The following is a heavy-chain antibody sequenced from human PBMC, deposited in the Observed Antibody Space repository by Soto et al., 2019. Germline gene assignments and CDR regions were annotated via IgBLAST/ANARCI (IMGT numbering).Heavy chain of an antibody. V-gene: IGHV3-74*01. Sequence: EVQLVESGGGLVQPGGSLRLSCAASGFTFSSYWMHWVRQAPGKGLVWVSRINSDGSSTSYADSVKGRFTISRDNAKNTRYLQMNSLRAEDTAVYYCARVRGWGGSGSPDGMDVWGQGTTVTVSS. D-gene: IGHD3-10*01. CDR1: GFTFSSYW. CDR3: ARVRGWGGSGSPDGMDV. J-gene: IGHJ6*02. CDR2: INSDGSST.